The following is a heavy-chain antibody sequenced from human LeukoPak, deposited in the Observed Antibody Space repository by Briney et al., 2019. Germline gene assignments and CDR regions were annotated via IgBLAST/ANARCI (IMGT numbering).Heavy chain of an antibody. J-gene: IGHJ6*02. Sequence: GGSLRLSCAASGFAFSSQAMGWVRQAPGKGLEWVSVMYSAGNTYYAGSVKGRFTISRDNSENTVYLQMNSLRADDTAVYYCARGRDYDSSGYRPNYYAMDVWGQGTTVTVSS. D-gene: IGHD3-22*01. CDR1: GFAFSSQA. CDR3: ARGRDYDSSGYRPNYYAMDV. V-gene: IGHV3-53*01. CDR2: MYSAGNT.